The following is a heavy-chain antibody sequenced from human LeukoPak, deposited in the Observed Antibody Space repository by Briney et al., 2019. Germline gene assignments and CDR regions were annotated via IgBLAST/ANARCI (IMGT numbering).Heavy chain of an antibody. J-gene: IGHJ4*02. CDR1: GYTFTSYG. D-gene: IGHD3-16*02. CDR3: ARDQYDYVWGSYRPYFDY. CDR2: ISPYNGNT. Sequence: ASVKVSCKSSGYTFTSYGISWVRQAPGQGLEWMGSISPYNGNTNYAQKLQGRVTMTTYTSTSTAYMELRSLRSDDTGVYYGARDQYDYVWGSYRPYFDYWGEGTLVTVS. V-gene: IGHV1-18*01.